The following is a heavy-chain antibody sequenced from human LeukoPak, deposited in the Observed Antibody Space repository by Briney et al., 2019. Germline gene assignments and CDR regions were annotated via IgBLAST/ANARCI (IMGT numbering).Heavy chain of an antibody. D-gene: IGHD2-2*01. V-gene: IGHV3-33*01. CDR3: ARDRDIVVVPAAIEAGDYGMDV. CDR1: GFTFSSYG. CDR2: IWYDGSNK. J-gene: IGHJ6*02. Sequence: PGRSLRLSCAASGFTFSSYGMHWVRQAPGKGLEWVAVIWYDGSNKYYADSVKGRLTISRDNSKNTLYLQMNSLRAEDTAVYYCARDRDIVVVPAAIEAGDYGMDVWGQGTTVTVSS.